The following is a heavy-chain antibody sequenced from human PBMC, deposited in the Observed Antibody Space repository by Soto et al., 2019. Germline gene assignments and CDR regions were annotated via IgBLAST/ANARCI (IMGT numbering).Heavy chain of an antibody. V-gene: IGHV3-11*01. J-gene: IGHJ4*02. CDR1: GFTFSDYY. Sequence: GGSLRLSCAASGFTFSDYYMSWIRQAPGKGLEWVSYISSSGSTIYYADSVKGRFTISRDNAKNSLYLQMNSLRAEDTAVYYCARLITSTYYDYIWGSYRYFDYWGQGTLVTVSS. CDR3: ARLITSTYYDYIWGSYRYFDY. D-gene: IGHD3-16*02. CDR2: ISSSGSTI.